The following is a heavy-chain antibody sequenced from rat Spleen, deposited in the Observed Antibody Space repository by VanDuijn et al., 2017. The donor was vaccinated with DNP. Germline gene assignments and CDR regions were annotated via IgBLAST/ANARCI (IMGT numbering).Heavy chain of an antibody. CDR3: ARGGDGIWFAY. Sequence: QVQLQQSGAELTKPGSSVKISCKASGYIFINNYIGWIKQTTGQGLEYIGYIHMGSGGTNYNEKFKGTATLTVDKSSTPACMQVSRLAPADSAVYYCARGGDGIWFAYGGQGALVTVSS. V-gene: IGHV1-43*01. CDR2: IHMGSGGT. D-gene: IGHD1-1*01. J-gene: IGHJ3*01. CDR1: GYIFINNY.